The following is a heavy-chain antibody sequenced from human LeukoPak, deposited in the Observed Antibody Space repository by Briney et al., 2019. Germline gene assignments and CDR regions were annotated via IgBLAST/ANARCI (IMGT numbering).Heavy chain of an antibody. V-gene: IGHV4-34*01. CDR2: INHSGST. J-gene: IGHJ4*02. Sequence: SETLSLTCAVYGGSFSGYYWSWIRQPPGKGLEWIGEINHSGSTNYNPSLKSRVTISVDTSKNQFSLKLSSVTAADTAVYYCTRRPYSSGWHKDWGQGTLVTVSS. CDR1: GGSFSGYY. CDR3: TRRPYSSGWHKD. D-gene: IGHD6-19*01.